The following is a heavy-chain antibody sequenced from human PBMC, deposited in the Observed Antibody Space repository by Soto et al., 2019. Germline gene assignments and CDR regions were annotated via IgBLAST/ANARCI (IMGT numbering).Heavy chain of an antibody. CDR3: ANTVYDFWSGPAPYYFDY. Sequence: GGSLRLSCAASGFTFSSYAMSWVRQAPGKGLEWVSAISGSGGSTYYADSVKGRFTISRDNSKNTLYLQMNSLRAEDTAVYYCANTVYDFWSGPAPYYFDYWGQGTLVTVSS. CDR1: GFTFSSYA. V-gene: IGHV3-23*01. D-gene: IGHD3-3*01. CDR2: ISGSGGST. J-gene: IGHJ4*02.